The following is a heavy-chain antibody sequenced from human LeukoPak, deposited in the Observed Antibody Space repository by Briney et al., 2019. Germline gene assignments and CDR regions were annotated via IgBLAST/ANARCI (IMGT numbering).Heavy chain of an antibody. CDR2: INPNSGGT. V-gene: IGHV1-2*06. Sequence: GASVKVSCKASGYTFTGYYMHWVRQAPGQGLEWMGRINPNSGGTNYAQKFQGRVTMTRDTSISTAYMELSRLRSDDTAVYYCVYCSGGSCYYGMDVWGQGTTVTVSS. D-gene: IGHD2-15*01. CDR1: GYTFTGYY. J-gene: IGHJ6*02. CDR3: VYCSGGSCYYGMDV.